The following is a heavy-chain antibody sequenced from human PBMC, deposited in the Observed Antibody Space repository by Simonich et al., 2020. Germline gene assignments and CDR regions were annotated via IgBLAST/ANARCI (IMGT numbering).Heavy chain of an antibody. J-gene: IGHJ4*02. CDR3: AKDSGYCSGGSCYYFDY. CDR2: FSWNMGSI. CDR1: GFPFDDYA. D-gene: IGHD2-15*01. Sequence: EVQLVESGGGLVQPGRSLSLSCAASGFPFDDYAIHLVRQAAGNGRELVLGFSWNMGSICYADSVKGRFTISRDNAKNSLYLQMNSLRAEDTALYYCAKDSGYCSGGSCYYFDYWGQGTLVTVSS. V-gene: IGHV3-9*01.